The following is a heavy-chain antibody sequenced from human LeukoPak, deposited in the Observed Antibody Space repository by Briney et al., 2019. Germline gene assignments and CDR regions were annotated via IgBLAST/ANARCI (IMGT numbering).Heavy chain of an antibody. CDR1: GFTFSNYG. CDR2: IRYDGSNK. Sequence: PGGSLRLSCAASGFTFSNYGMHWVRQAPGKGLEWVAFIRYDGSNKYYADSVKGRFTISRDNSKNTLYLQMNSLRAEDTAVYYCAKETRGDYGRSLDYWGQGTLVTVSS. V-gene: IGHV3-30*02. CDR3: AKETRGDYGRSLDY. D-gene: IGHD4-17*01. J-gene: IGHJ4*02.